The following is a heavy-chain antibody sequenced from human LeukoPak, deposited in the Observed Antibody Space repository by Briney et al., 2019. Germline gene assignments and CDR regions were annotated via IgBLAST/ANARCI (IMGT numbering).Heavy chain of an antibody. CDR2: ISYDGSNK. CDR1: GFTFSSSA. V-gene: IGHV3-30-3*01. J-gene: IGHJ4*02. Sequence: GGSLRLSCAASGFTFSSSAMHWVRQAPGKGLEWVAVISYDGSNKYYADSVKGRFTISRDNSKNTLYLQMNSLRAEDTAVYYCARELGAVAVFDYWGQGTLVTVSS. CDR3: ARELGAVAVFDY. D-gene: IGHD6-19*01.